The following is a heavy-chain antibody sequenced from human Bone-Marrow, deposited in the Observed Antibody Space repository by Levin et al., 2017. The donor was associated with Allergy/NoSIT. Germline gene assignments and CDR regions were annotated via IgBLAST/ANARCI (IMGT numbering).Heavy chain of an antibody. CDR1: GFTFSSYA. D-gene: IGHD6-19*01. J-gene: IGHJ4*02. V-gene: IGHV3-23*01. CDR2: ISGSGGST. CDR3: AKPPRIQRYSSGGWEDY. Sequence: GESLKISCAASGFTFSSYAMSWVRQAPGKGLEWVSAISGSGGSTYYADSVKGRFTISRDNSKNTLYLQMNSLRAEDTAVYYCAKPPRIQRYSSGGWEDYWGQGTLVTVSS.